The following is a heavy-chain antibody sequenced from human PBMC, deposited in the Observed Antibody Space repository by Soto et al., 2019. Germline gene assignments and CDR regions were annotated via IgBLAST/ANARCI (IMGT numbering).Heavy chain of an antibody. Sequence: PSETLSLTCTVSGGSISSYYWSWIRLPPGKGLEWIGYVYYSGSTKYNPSLKSRVTISVDTSKNQFSLKLTSVTAAATAVYYCARGRPGREFEFDYWGQGTLVTVSS. CDR2: VYYSGST. CDR1: GGSISSYY. V-gene: IGHV4-59*01. D-gene: IGHD3-10*01. J-gene: IGHJ4*02. CDR3: ARGRPGREFEFDY.